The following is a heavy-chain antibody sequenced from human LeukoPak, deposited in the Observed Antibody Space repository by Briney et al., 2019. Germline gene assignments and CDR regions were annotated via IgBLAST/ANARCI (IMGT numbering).Heavy chain of an antibody. CDR3: ARALAVAGSVGGLVD. V-gene: IGHV3-7*01. CDR1: GFTFSSYW. Sequence: GGSLRLSCAASGFTFSSYWMNWARQAPGKGLEWVASINHNGNVNYYVDSVKGRFTISRDNAQNTLYLQMNSLRAEDTAVYYCARALAVAGSVGGLVDWGQGTLVTVSS. D-gene: IGHD6-19*01. J-gene: IGHJ4*02. CDR2: INHNGNVN.